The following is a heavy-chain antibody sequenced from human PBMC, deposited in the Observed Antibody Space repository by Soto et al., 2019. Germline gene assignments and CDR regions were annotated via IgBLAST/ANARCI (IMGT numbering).Heavy chain of an antibody. Sequence: LSCEVSGFTLSAYWMHWVRQVPGKGLIWVSRISDDGSTTTYADSVKGRFTISRDNAKNTLYLQMNSLRADDTGLYYCTRGPRVSSTGTGAHWGQGTLVTVSS. CDR1: GFTLSAYW. V-gene: IGHV3-74*01. D-gene: IGHD1-1*01. CDR3: TRGPRVSSTGTGAH. J-gene: IGHJ4*02. CDR2: ISDDGSTT.